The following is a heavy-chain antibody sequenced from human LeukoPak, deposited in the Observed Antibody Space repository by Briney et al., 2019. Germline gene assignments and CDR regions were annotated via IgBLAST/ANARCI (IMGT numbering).Heavy chain of an antibody. J-gene: IGHJ4*02. CDR1: EFTLSSYA. CDR3: AKGYGSATFSELDY. CDR2: ISGSGNT. V-gene: IGHV3-23*01. Sequence: GGSLRLSCAVSEFTLSSYAMSWVRQAPGKGLEWVSGISGSGNTYYADSVKGRFTISRDNSKNTLYLQMNSLRAEDTAVYYCAKGYGSATFSELDYWGQGTLVTVSS. D-gene: IGHD3-10*01.